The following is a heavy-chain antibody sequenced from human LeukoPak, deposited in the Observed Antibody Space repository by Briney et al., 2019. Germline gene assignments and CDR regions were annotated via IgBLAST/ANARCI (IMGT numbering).Heavy chain of an antibody. D-gene: IGHD3-10*01. Sequence: SETLSLTCTVSGGSISSSSYYWGWIRQPPGKGLEWIGSIYYSGSTYYNPSLKSRVTISVDTSKNQFSLQLSSVTAADTAVYYCASIYNIGKYYYGSGRDYWGQGTLVTVSS. CDR2: IYYSGST. CDR3: ASIYNIGKYYYGSGRDY. V-gene: IGHV4-39*01. J-gene: IGHJ4*02. CDR1: GGSISSSSYY.